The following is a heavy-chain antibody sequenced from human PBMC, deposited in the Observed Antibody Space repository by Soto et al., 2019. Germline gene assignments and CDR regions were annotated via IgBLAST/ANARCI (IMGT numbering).Heavy chain of an antibody. Sequence: ASVKVSCKASGYTFTDYFIHWVRQAPGQGFEWMGWINPSSRGTNYAPKFQGRVTMTRDTSNSTAYMELRGLRSDDTAVYYCARVTLKAGNWFDPWGQGPLVTVS. CDR1: GYTFTDYF. CDR2: INPSSRGT. V-gene: IGHV1-2*02. J-gene: IGHJ5*02. CDR3: ARVTLKAGNWFDP.